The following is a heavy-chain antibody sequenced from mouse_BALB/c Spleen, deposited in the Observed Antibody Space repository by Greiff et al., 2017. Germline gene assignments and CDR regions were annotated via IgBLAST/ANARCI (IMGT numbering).Heavy chain of an antibody. CDR2: IWGDGST. Sequence: QVQLKESGPGLVAPSQSLSITCTVSGFSLTGYGVNWVRQPPGKGLEWLGMIWGDGSTDYNSALKSRLSISKDNSKSQVFLKMNSLQTDDTARYYCARDGGSYSYWYFDVWGAGTTVTVSS. CDR1: GFSLTGYG. CDR3: ARDGGSYSYWYFDV. D-gene: IGHD2-12*01. V-gene: IGHV2-6-7*01. J-gene: IGHJ1*01.